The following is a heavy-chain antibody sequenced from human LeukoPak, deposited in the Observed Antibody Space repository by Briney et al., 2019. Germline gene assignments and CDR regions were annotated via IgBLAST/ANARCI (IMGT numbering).Heavy chain of an antibody. J-gene: IGHJ5*02. CDR1: GYTFTTFG. V-gene: IGHV1-18*01. CDR2: ISAYTGNT. CDR3: ARGYCSSTSCSQRPNWFDP. D-gene: IGHD2-2*01. Sequence: ASVKVSCKASGYTFTTFGISWVRQAPGQGLEWMGWISAYTGNTYYAPKFQGRLTITTDPSTTTGHMELTSLRSDDTAVYYCARGYCSSTSCSQRPNWFDPWGQGTLVTVSS.